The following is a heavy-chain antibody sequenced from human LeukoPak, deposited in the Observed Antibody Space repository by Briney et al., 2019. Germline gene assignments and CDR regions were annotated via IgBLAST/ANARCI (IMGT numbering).Heavy chain of an antibody. V-gene: IGHV4-61*02. CDR2: IYTSGST. Sequence: PSETLSLTCTVSGGSISSGSYYWSWIRQPAGKGLEWIGRIYTSGSTNYNPSLKSRVTISVDTSKNQFSLKLSSVTAADTAVYYCARGGGDDILTDPNGGFDYWGQGTLVTVSS. J-gene: IGHJ4*02. CDR3: ARGGGDDILTDPNGGFDY. D-gene: IGHD3-9*01. CDR1: GGSISSGSYY.